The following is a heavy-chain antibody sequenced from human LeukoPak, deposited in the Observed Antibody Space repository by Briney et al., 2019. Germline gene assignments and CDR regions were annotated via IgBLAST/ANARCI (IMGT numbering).Heavy chain of an antibody. Sequence: ASVKVSCKASGYTFTGYYMHWVRQAPGQGLEWMGWISAYNGNTNYAQKLQGRVTMTTDTSTSTAYMELRSLRSDDTAVYYCARDPYCSSTSCYTSFYYYYMDVWGKGTTVTVSS. V-gene: IGHV1-18*04. D-gene: IGHD2-2*02. CDR3: ARDPYCSSTSCYTSFYYYYMDV. CDR2: ISAYNGNT. CDR1: GYTFTGYY. J-gene: IGHJ6*03.